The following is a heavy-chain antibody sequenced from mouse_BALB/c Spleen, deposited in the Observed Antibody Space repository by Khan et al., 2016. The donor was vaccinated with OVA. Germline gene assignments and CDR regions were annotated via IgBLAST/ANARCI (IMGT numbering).Heavy chain of an antibody. V-gene: IGHV9-3-1*01. CDR1: GYTFTTYG. CDR2: INTYTGEP. J-gene: IGHJ4*01. D-gene: IGHD2-14*01. CDR3: ARVGYSGTMDY. Sequence: QIQLVQSGPELKKPGVTVKISCKASGYTFTTYGMNWVKQAPGKGLKWMGWINTYTGEPTYVDDFKERFAFSLDTSASTAYLKINNLKNEDTATDYCARVGYSGTMDYWGQGTSVTVSS.